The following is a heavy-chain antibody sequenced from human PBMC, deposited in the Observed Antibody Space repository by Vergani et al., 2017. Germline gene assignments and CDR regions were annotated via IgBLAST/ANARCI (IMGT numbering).Heavy chain of an antibody. CDR3: ARDGGEYDKDALDV. J-gene: IGHJ3*01. V-gene: IGHV4-61*02. D-gene: IGHD2-21*01. Sequence: QVQLQESGPGLVKPSQPLSLTCTVSGGSFSTGGQSWTWLRQSAGKGLEWIGRIYTSGATNYNPSLRSRALMSVYASKKQFSLKLTSVTAADTAVYYCARDGGEYDKDALDVWGQGTKVTVTS. CDR1: GGSFSTGGQS. CDR2: IYTSGAT.